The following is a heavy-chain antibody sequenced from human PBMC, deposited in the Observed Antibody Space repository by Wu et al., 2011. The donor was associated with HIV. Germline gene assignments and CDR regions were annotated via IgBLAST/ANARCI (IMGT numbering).Heavy chain of an antibody. V-gene: IGHV1-69*14. J-gene: IGHJ6*03. Sequence: QVQLVQSGAEVKKPGSSVKVSCKASGDSLTKYAFSWVRQAPGQGLEWMGGIIPNSGTTNYARKFQGRVTVSADRSTTTVHMELRSLRSEDTAVYYCARSGEAAEYYYYYMNVWGKGTTVTVSS. D-gene: IGHD6-13*01. CDR1: GDSLTKYA. CDR2: IIPNSGTT. CDR3: ARSGEAAEYYYYYMNV.